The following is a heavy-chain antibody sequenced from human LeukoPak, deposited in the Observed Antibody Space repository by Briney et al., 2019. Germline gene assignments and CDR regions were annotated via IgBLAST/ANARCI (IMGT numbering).Heavy chain of an antibody. CDR3: ARGPSGSDY. V-gene: IGHV1-2*06. D-gene: IGHD3-10*01. CDR2: INPSSGGT. Sequence: GASVKVSCKASGYTFTSNYIHWVRQAPGQGLEWMGRINPSSGGTNYAQKFQGRVTMTRDTSINTAYLDLSNLRSDDTAVYYCARGPSGSDYWGQGTLVIVSS. CDR1: GYTFTSNY. J-gene: IGHJ4*02.